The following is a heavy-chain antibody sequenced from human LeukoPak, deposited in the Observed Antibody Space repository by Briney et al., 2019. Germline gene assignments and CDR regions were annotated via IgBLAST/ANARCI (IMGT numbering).Heavy chain of an antibody. Sequence: ASETLSLTCTVSGGSISSYYWSWIRQPPGKGLEWIGYIYYSGSTNYNPSLKSRVTISVDTSKNQFSLKLSSVTAADTAVYYCARVRRTYYYYMDVWGKGTTVTVSS. CDR1: GGSISSYY. CDR3: ARVRRTYYYYMDV. V-gene: IGHV4-59*08. CDR2: IYYSGST. J-gene: IGHJ6*03.